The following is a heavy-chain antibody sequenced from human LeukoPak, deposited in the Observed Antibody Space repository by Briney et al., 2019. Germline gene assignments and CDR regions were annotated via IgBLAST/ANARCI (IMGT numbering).Heavy chain of an antibody. CDR1: GFTFSSHA. CDR2: LTGSGGST. Sequence: GGSLRLSCAASGFTFSSHAMSWVRQTPGKGLEWVSRLTGSGGSTYYADSVKGRFTISRDNSRNALYLQMNSLRAEDTARYYCAKDPAAVPFDSFDIWGQGTMVTVSS. CDR3: AKDPAAVPFDSFDI. D-gene: IGHD2-2*01. J-gene: IGHJ3*02. V-gene: IGHV3-23*01.